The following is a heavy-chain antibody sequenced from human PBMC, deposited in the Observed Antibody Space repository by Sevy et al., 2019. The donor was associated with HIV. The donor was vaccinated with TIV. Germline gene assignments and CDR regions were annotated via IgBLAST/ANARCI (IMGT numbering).Heavy chain of an antibody. CDR2: LSFGCGEI. CDR3: AREGCTKPHDY. V-gene: IGHV3-23*01. D-gene: IGHD2-8*01. Sequence: GGSLRLSCAASGFTFSKYSMSWVRQPPGKGLEWVSTLSFGCGEINYADSVKGRFTISRDNSKSPVYLQMNNLRPEDTAVYYCAREGCTKPHDYRGQGTLVTVSS. CDR1: GFTFSKYS. J-gene: IGHJ4*02.